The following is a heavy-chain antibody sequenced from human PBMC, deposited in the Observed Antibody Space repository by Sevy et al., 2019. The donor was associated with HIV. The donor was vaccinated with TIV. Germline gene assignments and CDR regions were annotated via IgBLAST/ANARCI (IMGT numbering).Heavy chain of an antibody. CDR1: GFTFSNAW. CDR3: TTESKKRGLSALLDY. J-gene: IGHJ4*02. CDR2: IKSKTDGGTT. D-gene: IGHD3-10*01. Sequence: GGSLRLSCAASGFTFSNAWMSWVRQAPGKGLEWVGRIKSKTDGGTTDYAEPVKGRFTMSREDSKITLYLQMDSLKTEDTAMYYCTTESKKRGLSALLDYWGQGTLVTVSS. V-gene: IGHV3-15*01.